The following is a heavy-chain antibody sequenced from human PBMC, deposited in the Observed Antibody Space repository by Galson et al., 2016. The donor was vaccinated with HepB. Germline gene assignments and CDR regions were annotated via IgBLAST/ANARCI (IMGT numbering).Heavy chain of an antibody. CDR1: GITFSNYA. Sequence: SLRLSCAASGITFSNYAMHWVRQAPGEGLEWVSGIGGSDTGAYYADSVRGRFTISRDNSKNTLYLQMNSLRAGDAAVYYCAKDRGGQVDTGTLDYWGQGTLVTVSS. V-gene: IGHV3-23*01. CDR2: IGGSDTGA. CDR3: AKDRGGQVDTGTLDY. J-gene: IGHJ4*02. D-gene: IGHD5-18*01.